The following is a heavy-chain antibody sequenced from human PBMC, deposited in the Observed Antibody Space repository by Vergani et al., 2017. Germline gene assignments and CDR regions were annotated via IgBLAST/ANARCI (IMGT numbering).Heavy chain of an antibody. CDR1: GSSISSGSYY. D-gene: IGHD6-13*01. Sequence: QVQLQESGPGLVRPSQTLSLTCTVSGSSISSGSYYWSWFRQPAGKGLEWIGRFYTGGGTSYNLALKSRVTISVDTSKNQFSLHLSSVTAADTAVYYCARDPLYSTTWPFLLHDKDVWGQGTTVTVSS. CDR3: ARDPLYSTTWPFLLHDKDV. V-gene: IGHV4-61*02. J-gene: IGHJ6*02. CDR2: FYTGGGT.